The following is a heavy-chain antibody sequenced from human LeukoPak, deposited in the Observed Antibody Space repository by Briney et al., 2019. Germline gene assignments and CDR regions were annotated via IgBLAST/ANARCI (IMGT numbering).Heavy chain of an antibody. CDR1: GFTFSSYA. V-gene: IGHV3-7*01. D-gene: IGHD1-26*01. Sequence: PGGSLRLSCAASGFTFSSYAMHWVRQGPGKGLEWVANIKPDGSLIYYVDSVKGRFTISRDNAKNSLYLQMNSLRAEDTAVYYCAKWELYSGFYYIDYWGQGTLATVSS. CDR3: AKWELYSGFYYIDY. J-gene: IGHJ4*02. CDR2: IKPDGSLI.